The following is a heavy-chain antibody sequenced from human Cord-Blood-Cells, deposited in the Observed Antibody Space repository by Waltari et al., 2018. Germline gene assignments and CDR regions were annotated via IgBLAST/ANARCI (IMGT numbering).Heavy chain of an antibody. CDR2: VEPEDGET. J-gene: IGHJ4*02. CDR1: GYTLTELS. D-gene: IGHD3-10*01. CDR3: ATAPPMVRGVIKYYFDY. Sequence: QVQLVQSGAEVKKPGASVKVSCKVSGYTLTELSMHWVRQAPGKGLEWMGGVEPEDGETIYAQKFQGRVTMTEDTSTDTAYMELSSLRSEDTAVYYCATAPPMVRGVIKYYFDYWGQGTLVTVSS. V-gene: IGHV1-24*01.